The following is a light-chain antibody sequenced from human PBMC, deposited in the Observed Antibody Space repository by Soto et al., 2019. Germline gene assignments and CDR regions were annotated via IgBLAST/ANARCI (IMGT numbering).Light chain of an antibody. J-gene: IGKJ2*01. CDR3: QQYGSSGT. CDR1: QSVSSSY. V-gene: IGKV3-20*01. CDR2: GAS. Sequence: EIVLTQSPGTLSLSPGERATLSCRASQSVSSSYLAWYQQKPGQAPRLLIYGASSRATGIPDRFSGSGSGTDFTLTISXXEPEDFAVYYCQQYGSSGTFGQGTKLEIK.